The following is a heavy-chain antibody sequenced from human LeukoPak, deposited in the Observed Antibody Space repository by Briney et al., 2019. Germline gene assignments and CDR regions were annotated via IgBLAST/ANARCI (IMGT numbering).Heavy chain of an antibody. CDR1: GYTFTSYG. V-gene: IGHV1-18*01. J-gene: IGHJ6*03. CDR3: ARSHYGSGTLYYYYMDV. Sequence: GASVKVSCKAFGYTFTSYGISWVRQAPGQGLEWMGWISAYNGNTNYAQKLQGRVTMTTDTSTSTACMELRSLRSDDTAVYYCARSHYGSGTLYYYYMDVWGKGTTVTISS. D-gene: IGHD3-10*01. CDR2: ISAYNGNT.